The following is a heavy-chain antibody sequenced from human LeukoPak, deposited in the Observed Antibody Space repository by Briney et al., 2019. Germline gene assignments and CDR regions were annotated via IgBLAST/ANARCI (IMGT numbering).Heavy chain of an antibody. CDR3: AKEYCSSTSCYADAFDI. CDR2: ISYDGSNK. J-gene: IGHJ3*02. V-gene: IGHV3-30*18. D-gene: IGHD2-2*01. Sequence: PGGSLRLSCAASGFTSSSYGMHWVRQAPGKGLEWVAVISYDGSNKYYADSVKGRFTISRDNSKNTLYLQMDSLRAEDTAVYYCAKEYCSSTSCYADAFDIWGQGTMVTVSS. CDR1: GFTSSSYG.